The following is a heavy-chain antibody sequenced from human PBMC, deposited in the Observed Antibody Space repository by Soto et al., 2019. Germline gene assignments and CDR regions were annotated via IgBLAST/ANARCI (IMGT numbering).Heavy chain of an antibody. D-gene: IGHD2-15*01. CDR1: GGSISSGGYY. J-gene: IGHJ5*02. CDR3: ARLMGEVVAANNWFDP. V-gene: IGHV4-31*03. CDR2: IYYSGST. Sequence: PSETLSLTCTVSGGSISSGGYYWSWIRQHPGKGLEWIGYIYYSGSTYYNPSLKSRVTISVDTSKNQFSLKLSSVTAADTAVYYCARLMGEVVAANNWFDPWGQGTLVTVSS.